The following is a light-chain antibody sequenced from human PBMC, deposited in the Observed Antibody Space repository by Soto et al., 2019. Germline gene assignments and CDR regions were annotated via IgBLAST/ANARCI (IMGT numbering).Light chain of an antibody. J-gene: IGKJ4*01. CDR2: GAS. CDR1: QSISTF. CDR3: QQCFSTPLLT. V-gene: IGKV1-39*01. Sequence: DIHMTQSPSSLSASVGDRVTITCRASQSISTFLNWYQQKPGKAPKLLIYGASNLESGVPSTFSGCGTGTDFTLTISSLQPADFATYYCQQCFSTPLLTFGVGTNVEIK.